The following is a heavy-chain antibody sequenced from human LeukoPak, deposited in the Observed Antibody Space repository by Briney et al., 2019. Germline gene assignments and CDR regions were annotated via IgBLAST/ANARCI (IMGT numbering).Heavy chain of an antibody. D-gene: IGHD2-2*01. J-gene: IGHJ5*02. CDR1: GFTLSNYW. V-gene: IGHV3-74*01. CDR3: AKGGYCSTTSCYVGWFDP. Sequence: GGSLRLSCAASGFTLSNYWMHWVRQAPGKGLVWVSRINRDGSSTSYADSVKGRFTISRDNAKNTLYLQMNSLRAKDTAVYYCAKGGYCSTTSCYVGWFDPWGQGTLVTVSS. CDR2: INRDGSST.